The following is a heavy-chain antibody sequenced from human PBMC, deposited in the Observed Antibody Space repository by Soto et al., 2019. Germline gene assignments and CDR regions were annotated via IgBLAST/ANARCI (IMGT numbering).Heavy chain of an antibody. D-gene: IGHD1-26*01. CDR1: GYTFNSHG. J-gene: IGHJ6*01. V-gene: IGHV1-18*04. Sequence: QVHLVQSGGEVKKPGTSVKVSCKASGYTFNSHGISCVRQAPGQGLEWMGWINTYSGKTNYAQKFQGRVTMTTTTPKNTTYLEIRSLRSGDTAVYYCARGPGGATKPYYYYAMDVWGQGTPITVSS. CDR3: ARGPGGATKPYYYYAMDV. CDR2: INTYSGKT.